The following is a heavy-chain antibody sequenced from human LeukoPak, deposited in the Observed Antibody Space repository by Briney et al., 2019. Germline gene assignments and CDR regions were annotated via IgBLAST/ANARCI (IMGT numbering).Heavy chain of an antibody. V-gene: IGHV3-15*01. Sequence: PGGSLRLSCAASGFTFSNAWMSWVRQAPGKGLEWVGRIKSKTDGGTTDYAAPVKGRFTISRDDSKNTLYLQMNSLKTEDTAVYYCTTDPKKQQLIHDAFDIWGQGKMVTVSS. D-gene: IGHD6-13*01. CDR3: TTDPKKQQLIHDAFDI. CDR2: IKSKTDGGTT. J-gene: IGHJ3*02. CDR1: GFTFSNAW.